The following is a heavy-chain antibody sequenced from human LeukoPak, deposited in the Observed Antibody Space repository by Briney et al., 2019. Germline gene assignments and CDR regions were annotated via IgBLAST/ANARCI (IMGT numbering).Heavy chain of an antibody. D-gene: IGHD2-15*01. CDR2: IIPIFGTA. CDR1: GGTFSSYA. CDR3: ASQGYPTPPYCSGGSCNPYDY. Sequence: SVKVSCKASGGTFSSYAISWVRQAPGQGLEWMGGIIPIFGTANYAQKFQGRVTITADESTSTAYMELGSLRSEDTAVYYCASQGYPTPPYCSGGSCNPYDYWGQGTLVTVSS. J-gene: IGHJ4*02. V-gene: IGHV1-69*01.